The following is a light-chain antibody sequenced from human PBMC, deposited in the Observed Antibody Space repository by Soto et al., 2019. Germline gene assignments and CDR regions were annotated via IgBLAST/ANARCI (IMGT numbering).Light chain of an antibody. CDR2: DSS. CDR3: QQYEYPPT. J-gene: IGKJ5*01. CDR1: QNINNY. Sequence: DIQRTHSLSSLSASVGDRSTILFQASQNINNYVCWYQKKPGRAPKLLYYDSSNLEAVVPSMFGGRGSRTYFTFTSSLQPHDFGAYYCCQQYEYPPTFGQGTRLEIK. V-gene: IGKV1-33*01.